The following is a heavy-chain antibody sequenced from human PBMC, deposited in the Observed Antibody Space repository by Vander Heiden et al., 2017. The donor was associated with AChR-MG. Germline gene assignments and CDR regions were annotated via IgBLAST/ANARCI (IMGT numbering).Heavy chain of an antibody. Sequence: QVQLVQSGAEVTKPGASVTVSCTASGSPFPGYYLHGVRQAPGQGLEWMGRINPNSGGTNYAQKFQGRVTMTRDTSISTAYMELSRLRSDDTAVYYCARLGSKYCSGGSCYSVHVDYWGQGTLVTVSS. V-gene: IGHV1-2*02. CDR1: GSPFPGYY. D-gene: IGHD2-15*01. CDR3: ARLGSKYCSGGSCYSVHVDY. CDR2: INPNSGGT. J-gene: IGHJ4*02.